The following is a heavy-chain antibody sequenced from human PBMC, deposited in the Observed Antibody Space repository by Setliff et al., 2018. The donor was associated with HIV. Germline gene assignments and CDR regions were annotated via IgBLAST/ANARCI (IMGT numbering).Heavy chain of an antibody. Sequence: SVKVSCKASGYTFTGYYLHWVRLAPGQGLEWMGGIIPIFGTANYAQKFQGRVTITADESTSTAYMELSSLRSEDTAVYYCARARGNYYGSGKVYYYYYYMDVWGKGTTVTVSS. CDR2: IIPIFGTA. V-gene: IGHV1-69*13. J-gene: IGHJ6*03. D-gene: IGHD3-10*01. CDR3: ARARGNYYGSGKVYYYYYYMDV. CDR1: GYTFTGYY.